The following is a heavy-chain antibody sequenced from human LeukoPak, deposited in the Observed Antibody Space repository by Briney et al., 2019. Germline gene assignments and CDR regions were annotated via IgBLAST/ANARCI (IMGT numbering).Heavy chain of an antibody. D-gene: IGHD6-13*01. CDR2: IYTSGST. V-gene: IGHV4-61*02. Sequence: SETLSLTCTVSGGSISSGSYYWSWIRQPAGKGLEWIGRIYTSGSTNYNPSLKSRVTISVDTSKNQFSLKLSSVTAADTAVYYCARGYSSSWASGYWGQGTLVTVSS. CDR3: ARGYSSSWASGY. CDR1: GGSISSGSYY. J-gene: IGHJ4*02.